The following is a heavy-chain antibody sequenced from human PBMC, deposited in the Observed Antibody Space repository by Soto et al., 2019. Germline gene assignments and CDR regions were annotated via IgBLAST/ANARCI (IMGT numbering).Heavy chain of an antibody. J-gene: IGHJ4*02. Sequence: GGSLRLSCVASGITFNNFAMTWVRLAPGRGLEWVSSISANSANTYYADSVKGRFTISRDNTKSTVYLHMSGLSAEDTALYYCAKDIGRLFGNGYSIDYWGQGTQVTGS. CDR1: GITFNNFA. V-gene: IGHV3-23*01. D-gene: IGHD3-3*01. CDR2: ISANSANT. CDR3: AKDIGRLFGNGYSIDY.